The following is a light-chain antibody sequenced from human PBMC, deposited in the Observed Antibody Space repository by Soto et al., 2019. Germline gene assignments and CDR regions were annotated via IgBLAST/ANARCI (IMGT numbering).Light chain of an antibody. CDR2: LNSDGSH. CDR1: SGHSSYA. V-gene: IGLV4-69*01. CDR3: QPWGTGIHWV. Sequence: QAVVTQSPSASASLGASVKLTCTLSSGHSSYAIAWHQQQPEKGPRYLMKLNSDGSHSKGDGIPDRFSGASSGAERYLTISSLQSEDEADYYCQPWGTGIHWVFGGGTKRTVL. J-gene: IGLJ3*02.